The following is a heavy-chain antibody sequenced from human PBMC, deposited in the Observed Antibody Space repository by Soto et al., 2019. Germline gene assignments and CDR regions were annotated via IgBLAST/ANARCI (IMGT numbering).Heavy chain of an antibody. Sequence: QVQLVQSGAEVKKPGASVKVSCKASGFTFTSYNLHWVRQAPGQGLEWMGIINPSVGSTTYAQNFQYRVTLTRDKSTSTVYIELSSLRSEDTADYYCARARDMDVWGQGTTVTVSS. J-gene: IGHJ6*02. V-gene: IGHV1-46*01. CDR1: GFTFTSYN. CDR3: ARARDMDV. CDR2: INPSVGST.